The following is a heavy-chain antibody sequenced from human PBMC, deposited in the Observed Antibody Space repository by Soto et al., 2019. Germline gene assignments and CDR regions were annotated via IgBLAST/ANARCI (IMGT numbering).Heavy chain of an antibody. CDR1: GFTFSSYA. J-gene: IGHJ4*02. CDR2: ISYDGSNK. D-gene: IGHD1-1*01. Sequence: SGGSLRLSCAASGFTFSSYAMHWVRQAPGKGLEWVAVISYDGSNKYYADSVKGRFTISRDNSKNTLYLQMNSLRAEDTAVYYCARADLERGGIFDYWGQGTLVTVSS. V-gene: IGHV3-30-3*01. CDR3: ARADLERGGIFDY.